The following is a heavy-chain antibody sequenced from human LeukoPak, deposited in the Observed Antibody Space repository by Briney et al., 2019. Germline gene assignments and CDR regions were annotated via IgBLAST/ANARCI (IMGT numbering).Heavy chain of an antibody. D-gene: IGHD3-9*01. Sequence: VASVKVSCKVSGYTLTELSMHWVRQVPGKGLEWMGGFDPEDGETIYAQKFQGRVTMTEDTSTDTAYMELSSLRSEDTAVYYCTTIHYDILTGYSYCFDYWGQGTLVTVSS. J-gene: IGHJ4*02. CDR1: GYTLTELS. V-gene: IGHV1-24*01. CDR2: FDPEDGET. CDR3: TTIHYDILTGYSYCFDY.